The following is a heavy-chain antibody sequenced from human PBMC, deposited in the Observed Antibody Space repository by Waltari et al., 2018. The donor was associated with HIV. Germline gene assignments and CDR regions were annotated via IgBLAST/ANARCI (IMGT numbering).Heavy chain of an antibody. J-gene: IGHJ6*02. CDR1: GGSFSGYY. CDR2: INHSGRS. V-gene: IGHV4-34*01. Sequence: QVKLQQWGAGVLKPAETLSLTCAVYGGSFSGYYWTWIRQIPGKGLEWIGEINHSGRSNHNPSLSSRVILSVDTSKNQFSLNLGSMAAADTAIYYCARASDTQSLIVVPSGWTSPRYGLDVWGQGTTVTVS. D-gene: IGHD3-22*01. CDR3: ARASDTQSLIVVPSGWTSPRYGLDV.